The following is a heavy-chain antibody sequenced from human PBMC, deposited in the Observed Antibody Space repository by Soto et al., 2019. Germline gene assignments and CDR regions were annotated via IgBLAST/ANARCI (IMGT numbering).Heavy chain of an antibody. D-gene: IGHD3-10*01. CDR2: ISAYNGNT. CDR1: GYTFTSYG. Sequence: RASVKVSCKASGYTFTSYGISWVRQAPGQGLEWMGWISAYNGNTNYAQKLQGRVTMTTDTSTSAAYMELRSLRSDDTAVYYCARNTMVRGVIVTDFDYWGQGTLVTVSS. CDR3: ARNTMVRGVIVTDFDY. J-gene: IGHJ4*02. V-gene: IGHV1-18*01.